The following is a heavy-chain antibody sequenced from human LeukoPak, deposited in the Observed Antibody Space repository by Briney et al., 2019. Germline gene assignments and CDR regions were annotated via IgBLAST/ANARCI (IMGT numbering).Heavy chain of an antibody. J-gene: IGHJ6*04. V-gene: IGHV3-23*01. CDR2: ISGSGGST. Sequence: GGSLRLSCAASGFTFSSYGMSWVRQAPGKGLEWVSAISGSGGSTYYADSVKGRFTISRDNAKNTLYLQMNSLRAEDTAVYYCAELGITMIGGVWGKGTTVTISS. CDR1: GFTFSSYG. CDR3: AELGITMIGGV. D-gene: IGHD3-10*02.